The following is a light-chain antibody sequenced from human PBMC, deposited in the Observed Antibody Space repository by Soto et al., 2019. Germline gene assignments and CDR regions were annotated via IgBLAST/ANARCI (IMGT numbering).Light chain of an antibody. Sequence: AVQMTQSPSSLSASVGDRVTITCRASQDIRNELGWYQQKRGKAPELLIYAASSLQSGVPSRFSGSGYGTDFSLTISSLQAEDLATYYCLQEYSWPLTFGGEPKVQIK. V-gene: IGKV1-6*01. CDR3: LQEYSWPLT. J-gene: IGKJ4*02. CDR2: AAS. CDR1: QDIRNE.